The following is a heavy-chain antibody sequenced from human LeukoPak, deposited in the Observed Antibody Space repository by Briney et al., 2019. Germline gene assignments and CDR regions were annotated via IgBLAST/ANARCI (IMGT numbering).Heavy chain of an antibody. Sequence: GGSLRLSCVASGFAVGSNYMSWVRQAPGKGLEWVSIIYSGGSRYYADSVKGRFTISRDISQNTLFLEMNSLRVEDTAVYYCARDWGSCSGVGCQQRFDYWGQGTLVTVSS. D-gene: IGHD2-15*01. CDR1: GFAVGSNY. CDR3: ARDWGSCSGVGCQQRFDY. J-gene: IGHJ4*02. V-gene: IGHV3-66*01. CDR2: IYSGGSR.